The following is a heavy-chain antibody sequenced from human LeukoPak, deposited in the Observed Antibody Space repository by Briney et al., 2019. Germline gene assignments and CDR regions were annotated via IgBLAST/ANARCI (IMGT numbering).Heavy chain of an antibody. D-gene: IGHD2-15*01. CDR2: IYTSGST. CDR3: ARGGPRYCSGGSCYFGY. J-gene: IGHJ4*02. CDR1: GGSISSYY. Sequence: PSETLSLTCTVSGGSISSYYWSWIRQPAGKGLEWIGRIYTSGSTNYNPSLKSRVTMSVDTSKNQFSLKLSSVTAADTAVYYCARGGPRYCSGGSCYFGYWGQGTLVTVSS. V-gene: IGHV4-4*07.